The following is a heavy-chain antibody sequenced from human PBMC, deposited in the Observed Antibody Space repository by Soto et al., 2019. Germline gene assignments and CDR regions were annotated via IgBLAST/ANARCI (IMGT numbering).Heavy chain of an antibody. CDR3: ERDKAGDYDYVWGS. CDR2: ISYDGSNK. D-gene: IGHD3-16*01. V-gene: IGHV3-30-3*01. J-gene: IGHJ4*02. Sequence: QVQLVESGGGVVQPGRSLRLSCAASGFTFSSYAMHWVRQAPGKGLEWVAVISYDGSNKYYADSVKGRFTISRDNSKNTLYLQMNSLRAEDTAVYYCERDKAGDYDYVWGSWGQGTLVTVSS. CDR1: GFTFSSYA.